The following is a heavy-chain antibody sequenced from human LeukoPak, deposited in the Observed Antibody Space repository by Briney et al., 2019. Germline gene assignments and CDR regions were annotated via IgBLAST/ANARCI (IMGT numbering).Heavy chain of an antibody. Sequence: PGGSLRLSCAASGFTFSSYWMSWVRQAPGKGLEWVANIKQDGSEKYYVDSVKGRFTISRDNAKNSLYLQMNSLRAEDTAVYYCARDLGLYYYYGMDVWGQGTTVTVSS. CDR3: ARDLGLYYYYGMDV. V-gene: IGHV3-7*01. CDR2: IKQDGSEK. J-gene: IGHJ6*02. CDR1: GFTFSSYW.